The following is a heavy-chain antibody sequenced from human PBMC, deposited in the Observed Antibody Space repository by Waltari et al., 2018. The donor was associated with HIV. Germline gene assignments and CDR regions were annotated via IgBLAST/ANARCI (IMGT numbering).Heavy chain of an antibody. CDR1: GFSFSTHA. CDR3: AQPFCSGGSCFAYF. CDR2: IGSAGYT. V-gene: IGHV3-23*01. Sequence: EVQLLESGGGLVPPGGSLRLSCVASGFSFSTHAMTWVRHLPGRGLEWVSAIGSAGYTDYADSVKGRFTISRDNSKNILYLQMTSLRADDTAIYYCAQPFCSGGSCFAYFWGQGTLVSVSS. D-gene: IGHD2-15*01. J-gene: IGHJ4*02.